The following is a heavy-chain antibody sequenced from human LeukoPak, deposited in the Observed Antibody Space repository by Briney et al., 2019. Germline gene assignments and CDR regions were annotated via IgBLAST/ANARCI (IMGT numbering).Heavy chain of an antibody. CDR2: IYHSGST. CDR1: GYSISSGYY. J-gene: IGHJ5*02. Sequence: PSETLSLTCTVSGYSISSGYYWGWIRQPPGKGLEWIGSIYHSGSTYYNPSLKSRVTISVDTSKNQFSLKLSSVTAADTAVYYCARLFLPESEYHNWFDPWGQGTLVTVSS. V-gene: IGHV4-38-2*02. D-gene: IGHD1-14*01. CDR3: ARLFLPESEYHNWFDP.